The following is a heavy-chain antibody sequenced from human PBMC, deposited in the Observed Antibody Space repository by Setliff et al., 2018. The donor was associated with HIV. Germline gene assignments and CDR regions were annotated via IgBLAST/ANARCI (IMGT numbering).Heavy chain of an antibody. CDR3: ATDVSGYYDSSGPLRSPGIDY. J-gene: IGHJ4*02. V-gene: IGHV3-30*02. Sequence: GGSLRLSCAASGLTFTACGMHWVRQAPGKGLEWVASIRYDGSKSFYADSVKGRFSVSRDSSKSTLYLQMNSLRPEDTAVYYCATDVSGYYDSSGPLRSPGIDYWGQGSMVTVSS. CDR1: GLTFTACG. CDR2: IRYDGSKS. D-gene: IGHD3-22*01.